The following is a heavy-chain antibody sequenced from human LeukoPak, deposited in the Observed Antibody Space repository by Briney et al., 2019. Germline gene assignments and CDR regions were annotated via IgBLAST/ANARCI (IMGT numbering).Heavy chain of an antibody. Sequence: SETLSLTCAVYGGSFSGYYWSWIRQPPGKGLEWIGEINHSGSTNYNPSLKSRVTISVDTSKNQFSLKLSSVTAADTAVYYCXXXXXXXXXXXYVWGSYRPYYFDYWGQGTLVTVSS. CDR2: INHSGST. V-gene: IGHV4-34*01. J-gene: IGHJ4*02. D-gene: IGHD3-16*02. CDR1: GGSFSGYY. CDR3: XXXXXXXXXXXYVWGSYRPYYFDY.